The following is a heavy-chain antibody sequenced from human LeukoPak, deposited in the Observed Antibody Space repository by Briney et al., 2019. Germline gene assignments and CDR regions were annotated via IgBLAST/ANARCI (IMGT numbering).Heavy chain of an antibody. V-gene: IGHV3-23*01. CDR1: GFTFSAYS. Sequence: GGSLRLSCAASGFTFSAYSMNWVRQAPGKGLEWVSAISGSGGSTYYADSVKGRFTISRDNSKNTLYLQMNSLRAEDTAVYYCAKNGRGAAAGYNWFDPWGQGTLVTVSS. J-gene: IGHJ5*02. CDR2: ISGSGGST. D-gene: IGHD6-13*01. CDR3: AKNGRGAAAGYNWFDP.